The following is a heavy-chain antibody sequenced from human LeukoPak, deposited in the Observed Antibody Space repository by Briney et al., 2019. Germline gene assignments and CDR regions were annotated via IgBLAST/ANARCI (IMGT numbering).Heavy chain of an antibody. Sequence: ASVKVSCKASGYTFTSSGISWVRQAPGQGLEWMGWISAYNGNTIYAQKLQGRVTMTTDTSTNTAYMELRSLRSDDTAVYYCARQYIDILTGYHRGELYWYFDLWGRGTLVTVSS. CDR1: GYTFTSSG. V-gene: IGHV1-18*01. CDR3: ARQYIDILTGYHRGELYWYFDL. CDR2: ISAYNGNT. J-gene: IGHJ2*01. D-gene: IGHD3-9*01.